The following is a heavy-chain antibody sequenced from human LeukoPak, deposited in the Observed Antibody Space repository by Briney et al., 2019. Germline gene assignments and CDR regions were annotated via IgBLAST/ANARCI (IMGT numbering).Heavy chain of an antibody. CDR3: ASLITIFAPLDY. V-gene: IGHV3-74*01. J-gene: IGHJ4*02. Sequence: GGSLRLSCAASGFTFSSYWMHWVRQAPGKGLVWVSRINSDGSSTSYADSVKGRFTISRDNAKNSLYLQMNSLRAEDTAVYYCASLITIFAPLDYWGQGTLVTVSS. CDR2: INSDGSST. CDR1: GFTFSSYW. D-gene: IGHD3-3*01.